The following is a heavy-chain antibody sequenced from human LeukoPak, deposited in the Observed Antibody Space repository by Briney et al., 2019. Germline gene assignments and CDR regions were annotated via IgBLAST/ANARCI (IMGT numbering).Heavy chain of an antibody. CDR2: IYYSGST. CDR1: GGSISSYY. J-gene: IGHJ4*02. D-gene: IGHD1-14*01. V-gene: IGHV4-59*01. Sequence: SETLSLTCTVSGGSISSYYWSWIRQPPGKGLEWIGYIYYSGSTNYNPSLKSRVTISVDTSKNQFSLKLSSVTAADTAVYYCARDRGGPERGYVDYWGQGTLVTVSS. CDR3: ARDRGGPERGYVDY.